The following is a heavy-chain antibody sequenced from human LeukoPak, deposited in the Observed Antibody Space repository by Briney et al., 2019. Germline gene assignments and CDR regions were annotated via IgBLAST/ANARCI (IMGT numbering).Heavy chain of an antibody. CDR3: ARGSGSYDFDY. Sequence: SETLSLTCTVSGGSISSSSYYWGWIRQPPGKGLEWIGSTYYSGSTYYNPSLKSRVTTSVDMSKNRFSLKLTSATAADAAVYYCARGSGSYDFDYWGQGTLVTVSS. J-gene: IGHJ4*02. V-gene: IGHV4-39*01. D-gene: IGHD1-26*01. CDR1: GGSISSSSYY. CDR2: TYYSGST.